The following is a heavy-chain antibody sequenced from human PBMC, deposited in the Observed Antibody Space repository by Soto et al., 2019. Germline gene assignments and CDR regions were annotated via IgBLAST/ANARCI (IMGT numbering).Heavy chain of an antibody. V-gene: IGHV5-51*01. CDR1: GYRFTDHW. CDR2: IYPGDSDV. Sequence: GESLKISCKGSGYRFTDHWIGWVRQMPGKGLEWMGVIYPGDSDVRITPSFQGQVTISVDKSINTAYLQWSSLKASDTAFYYCAPRHRSPSHDFWGQGTLVTVSS. D-gene: IGHD6-6*01. J-gene: IGHJ4*02. CDR3: APRHRSPSHDF.